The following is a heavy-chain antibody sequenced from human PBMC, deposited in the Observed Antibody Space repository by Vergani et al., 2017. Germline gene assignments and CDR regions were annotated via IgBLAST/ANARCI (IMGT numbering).Heavy chain of an antibody. D-gene: IGHD4-11*01. CDR2: MNTNSGNT. CDR1: GYTFTSYD. V-gene: IGHV1-8*01. CDR3: ARSKYSRYYFDY. J-gene: IGHJ4*02. Sequence: QVQLVQSGAEVKTPGASVTVSCKASGYTFTSYDINWVRQATGQGLEWLGWMNTNSGNTGYAQKFQGRVTMTRNTSISTAYMELSSLRSDDSAVYYCARSKYSRYYFDYWGQGTLVTVSS.